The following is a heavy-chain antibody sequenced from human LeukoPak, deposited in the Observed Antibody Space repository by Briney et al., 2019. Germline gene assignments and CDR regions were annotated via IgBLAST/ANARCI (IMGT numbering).Heavy chain of an antibody. D-gene: IGHD2-2*02. CDR1: GFTFSNYG. CDR2: IRYDGSDK. CDR3: ANPEVVPAAIRYFQH. Sequence: PGGSLRLSCAASGFTFSNYGIHWVRQAPGKGLQWVAFIRYDGSDKYYADSVKGRFTISRDNSKNSLYLQMNSLRAEDTAVYYCANPEVVPAAIRYFQHWGQGTLVTVSS. V-gene: IGHV3-30*02. J-gene: IGHJ1*01.